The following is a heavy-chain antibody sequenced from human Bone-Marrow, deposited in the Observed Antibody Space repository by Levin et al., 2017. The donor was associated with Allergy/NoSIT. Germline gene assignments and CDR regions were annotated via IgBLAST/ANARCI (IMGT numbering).Heavy chain of an antibody. Sequence: GGSLRLSCAASGFTFSSYGMHWVRQAPGKGLEWVAVISYDGSNKYYADSVKGRFTISRDNSKNTLYLQMNSLRAEDTAVYYCAKGHMYYDFWSGSRSYWGQGTLVTVSS. D-gene: IGHD3-3*01. CDR1: GFTFSSYG. J-gene: IGHJ4*02. V-gene: IGHV3-30*18. CDR3: AKGHMYYDFWSGSRSY. CDR2: ISYDGSNK.